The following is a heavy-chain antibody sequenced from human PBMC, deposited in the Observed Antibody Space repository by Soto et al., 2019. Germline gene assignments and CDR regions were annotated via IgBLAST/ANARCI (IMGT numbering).Heavy chain of an antibody. CDR2: ISGSGCST. V-gene: IGHV3-23*01. Sequence: EVHLLESGGGLVQPGVSLTLSCAASGFTFSSYAMSWVRQARGKGLERVSAISGSGCSTYYADSVKGRFTISRYNSKNSLYLHMISQRAEHTDVYYCAKGEGHDAVHIWGQRTMVTFSS. CDR3: AKGEGHDAVHI. J-gene: IGHJ3*02. CDR1: GFTFSSYA.